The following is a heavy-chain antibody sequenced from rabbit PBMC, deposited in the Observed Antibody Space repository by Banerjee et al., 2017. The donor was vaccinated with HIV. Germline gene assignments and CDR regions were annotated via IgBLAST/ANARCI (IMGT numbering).Heavy chain of an antibody. J-gene: IGHJ3*01. CDR1: GIDFSSYYY. CDR2: IDSDGNGDT. CDR3: TRDLTGVIGWNFGW. D-gene: IGHD4-1*01. V-gene: IGHV1S40*01. Sequence: QSLEESGGDLVKPGASLTLTCTASGIDFSSYYYICWVRQAPGKGLEWIACIDSDGNGDTYYASWAKGRFTISKTSSTTVTLQMTSLTAADTATYFCTRDLTGVIGWNFGWWGQGTLVTVS.